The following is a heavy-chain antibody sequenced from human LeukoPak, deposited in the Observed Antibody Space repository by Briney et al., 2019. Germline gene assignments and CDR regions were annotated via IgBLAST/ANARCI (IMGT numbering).Heavy chain of an antibody. CDR1: GFTFNSYS. CDR3: ARGRSGGDADY. J-gene: IGHJ4*02. V-gene: IGHV3-21*01. D-gene: IGHD2-21*02. Sequence: GGSLRLSCAASGFTFNSYSMNWVRQAPGKGLEWVSSISSGSSYIYYADSVKGRFTISRDNAKNSLYLQMNSLRAEDTAVYYCARGRSGGDADYWGQGTLVTVSS. CDR2: ISSGSSYI.